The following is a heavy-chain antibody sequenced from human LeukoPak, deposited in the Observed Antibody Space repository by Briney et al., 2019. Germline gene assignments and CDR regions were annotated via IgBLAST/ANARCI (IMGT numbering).Heavy chain of an antibody. D-gene: IGHD3-22*01. CDR1: GGTFSSYA. J-gene: IGHJ2*01. Sequence: ASVKVSCKASGGTFSSYAISWVRQAPGQGLEWMGGIIPIFGTANYAQKFQGRVTITADKSTSTAYMELSSLRSEDTAVYYCARVRRETYYYDSSGNWYFDLWGRGTLVTVSS. CDR2: IIPIFGTA. V-gene: IGHV1-69*06. CDR3: ARVRRETYYYDSSGNWYFDL.